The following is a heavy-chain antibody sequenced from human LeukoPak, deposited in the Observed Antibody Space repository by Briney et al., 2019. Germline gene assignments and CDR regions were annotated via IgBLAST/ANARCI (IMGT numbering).Heavy chain of an antibody. CDR1: GGSISSYY. CDR2: INHSGST. D-gene: IGHD3-10*01. V-gene: IGHV4-34*01. CDR3: ARGMVRGVIRYYYYMDV. J-gene: IGHJ6*03. Sequence: SETLSLTCTVSGGSISSYYWSWIRQPPGKGLEWIGEINHSGSTNYNPSLKSRVTISVDTSKNQFSLKLSSVTAADTAVYYCARGMVRGVIRYYYYMDVWGKGTTVTVSS.